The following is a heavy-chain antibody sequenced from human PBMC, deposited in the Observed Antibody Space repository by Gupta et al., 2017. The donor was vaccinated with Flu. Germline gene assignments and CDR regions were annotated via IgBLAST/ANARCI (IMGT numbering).Heavy chain of an antibody. CDR3: ARSPGGSTMDH. J-gene: IGHJ4*02. V-gene: IGHV4-59*01. Sequence: RWVRQARGKGREWIGYIYYSGSTNYTPSLKRRVSISLDTAKNQISLKMRSVNAADTAVYYCARSPGGSTMDHWGQGALVTVSS. CDR2: IYYSGST. D-gene: IGHD3-10*01.